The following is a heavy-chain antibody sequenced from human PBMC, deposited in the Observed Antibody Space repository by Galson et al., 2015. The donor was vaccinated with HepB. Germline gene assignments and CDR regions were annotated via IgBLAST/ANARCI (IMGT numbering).Heavy chain of an antibody. CDR2: TYYRSKWYY. J-gene: IGHJ4*02. Sequence: CAISGDSVSSDSSAWNWVRQSPSRGLEWLGRTYYRSKWYYDYATSVESRMTINPDTSKNQFSLQLNSVSPEDTAVYYCARGGHFEYWGQGTLVTVSS. CDR3: ARGGHFEY. D-gene: IGHD3-16*01. CDR1: GDSVSSDSSA. V-gene: IGHV6-1*01.